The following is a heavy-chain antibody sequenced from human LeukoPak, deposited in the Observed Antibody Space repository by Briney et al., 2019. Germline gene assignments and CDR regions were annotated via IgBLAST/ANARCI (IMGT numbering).Heavy chain of an antibody. Sequence: GRSLRLSCAATGFTFSTYGMHWVRQAPGKGPEWVAAISNDGNKKYYADSVKGRFTISRDNPKNTLFLQMNSLRAEDTAVYYCAKEGWAKSYWYGRIDYWGQGTLVTVSS. CDR3: AKEGWAKSYWYGRIDY. CDR2: ISNDGNKK. V-gene: IGHV3-30*18. J-gene: IGHJ4*02. CDR1: GFTFSTYG. D-gene: IGHD2-8*02.